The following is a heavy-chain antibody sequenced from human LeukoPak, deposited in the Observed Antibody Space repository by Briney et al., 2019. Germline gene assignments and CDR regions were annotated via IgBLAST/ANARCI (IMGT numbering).Heavy chain of an antibody. Sequence: MSSETLSLTCTVSGGSISSYYWSWIRQPPVRGLEWIGYVYYSGSTNYNSSLKSRVTISVDTSKNQFSLNLRSVTAADTAVYYCARHGGGTYLQYWGQGALVIVSA. V-gene: IGHV4-59*08. CDR2: VYYSGST. CDR3: ARHGGGTYLQY. J-gene: IGHJ4*02. CDR1: GGSISSYY. D-gene: IGHD1-26*01.